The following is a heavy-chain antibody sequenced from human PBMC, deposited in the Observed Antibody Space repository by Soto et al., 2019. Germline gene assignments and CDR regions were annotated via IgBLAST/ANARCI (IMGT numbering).Heavy chain of an antibody. J-gene: IGHJ6*02. V-gene: IGHV3-30-3*01. D-gene: IGHD3-10*01. Sequence: QVQLVESGGGVVQPGRSLRLSCAGSISTFRSNGIHWVRQAPGKGLEWVAVVSYDGVNKDYADSVKGRFTISRDNSKSTVHLQMNSLRAEDTAVYHCARDPSSEMRGYYGFDVWGQGTSVTASS. CDR2: VSYDGVNK. CDR3: ARDPSSEMRGYYGFDV. CDR1: ISTFRSNG.